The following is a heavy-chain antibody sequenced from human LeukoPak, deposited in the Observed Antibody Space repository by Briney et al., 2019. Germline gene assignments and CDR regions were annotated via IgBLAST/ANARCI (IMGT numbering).Heavy chain of an antibody. CDR3: ARGDGTAFDI. CDR2: IYYSGST. Sequence: SETLSLTCTVSGGSISIGTYYWSWIRQPPGKGLEWIGSIYYSGSTYYNPSLKSRVTISVDTSKNQFSLKLSSVTAADTAVYYCARGDGTAFDIWGQGTMVTVSS. J-gene: IGHJ3*02. D-gene: IGHD2-21*02. V-gene: IGHV4-39*07. CDR1: GGSISIGTYY.